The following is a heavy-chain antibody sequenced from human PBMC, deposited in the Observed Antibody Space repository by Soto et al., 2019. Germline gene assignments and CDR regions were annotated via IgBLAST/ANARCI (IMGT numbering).Heavy chain of an antibody. D-gene: IGHD6-6*01. CDR2: ISSSSSDI. CDR3: ARDLRLVKYYYYYGMDV. Sequence: EVQLVESGGGLVKPGGSLRLSCVASGFSLSNFNMNWVRQAPGKGLEWLSSISSSSSDIYHADSVKGRFTTSRDNAKNSLYLQMNSLRVEDTAVYYCARDLRLVKYYYYYGMDVWGQGNTVTVSS. CDR1: GFSLSNFN. V-gene: IGHV3-21*01. J-gene: IGHJ6*02.